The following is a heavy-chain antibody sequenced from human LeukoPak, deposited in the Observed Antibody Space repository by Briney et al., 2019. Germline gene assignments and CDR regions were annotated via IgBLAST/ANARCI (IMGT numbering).Heavy chain of an antibody. CDR3: ARDKSRTYGSADAFDI. J-gene: IGHJ3*02. CDR2: IHYSGGT. V-gene: IGHV4-59*12. CDR1: GGSISSYY. D-gene: IGHD3-10*01. Sequence: SETLSLTCTVSGGSISSYYWSWIRQPPGKGLEWIGYIHYSGGTHYNPSLKSRVTMSVDTSKNQFSLKLSSVTAADTAVYYCARDKSRTYGSADAFDIWGQGTMVTVSS.